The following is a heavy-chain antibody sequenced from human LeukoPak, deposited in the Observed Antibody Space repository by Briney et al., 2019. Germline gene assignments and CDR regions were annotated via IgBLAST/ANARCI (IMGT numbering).Heavy chain of an antibody. D-gene: IGHD3-10*01. CDR1: GFTFSSYA. CDR3: ATLDGSGLTYDAFDI. Sequence: PGGSLRLSCAASGFTFSSYAMSWVRQAPGKGLEWVSAISGSGGSTYYADSVKGRFTISRDNSKNTLYLQMNSLRAEDTAACYCATLDGSGLTYDAFDIWGQGTMVTVSS. V-gene: IGHV3-23*01. J-gene: IGHJ3*02. CDR2: ISGSGGST.